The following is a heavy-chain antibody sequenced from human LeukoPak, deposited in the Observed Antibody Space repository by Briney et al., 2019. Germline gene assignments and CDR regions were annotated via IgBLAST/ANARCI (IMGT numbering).Heavy chain of an antibody. CDR3: ATYCSGASCYSGMAV. D-gene: IGHD2-15*01. CDR1: GITFSTYA. J-gene: IGHJ6*02. V-gene: IGHV3-23*01. CDR2: LNGGST. Sequence: GGSLRLSCVASGITFSTYATTWVRQAPGKGLEWVSILNGGSTYYADSVKGRFTISRDNSKNTLLLQMNSLRGEDTAVYYCATYCSGASCYSGMAVWGQGTTVTVYS.